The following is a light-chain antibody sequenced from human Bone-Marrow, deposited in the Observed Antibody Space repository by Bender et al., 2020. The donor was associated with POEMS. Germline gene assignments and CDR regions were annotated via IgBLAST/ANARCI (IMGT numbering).Light chain of an antibody. CDR2: YDS. CDR3: SSWDDSLSGWV. Sequence: SFVLTQPPSVSVAPGKTASITCGGDNIGSKSVHWYQQKPGQAPVVVIYYDSGRPSGVPAGFSGSKSGTSASLAISDIQSEDEGDYYCSSWDDSLSGWVFGGGTKLTVL. V-gene: IGLV3-21*01. J-gene: IGLJ3*02. CDR1: NIGSKS.